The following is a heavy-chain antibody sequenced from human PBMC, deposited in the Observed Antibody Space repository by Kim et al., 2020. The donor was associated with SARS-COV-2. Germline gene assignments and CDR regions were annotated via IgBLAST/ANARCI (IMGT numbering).Heavy chain of an antibody. V-gene: IGHV1-3*01. D-gene: IGHD3-9*01. CDR1: GYTFTSYA. J-gene: IGHJ6*03. CDR3: ARDSYYDIFRYYYYYMDV. CDR2: INAGNGNT. Sequence: ASVKVSCKASGYTFTSYAMHWVRQAPGQRLEWMGWINAGNGNTKYSQKFQGRVTITRDTSASTAYMELSSLRSEDTAVYYCARDSYYDIFRYYYYYMDVWAKATTVTVSS.